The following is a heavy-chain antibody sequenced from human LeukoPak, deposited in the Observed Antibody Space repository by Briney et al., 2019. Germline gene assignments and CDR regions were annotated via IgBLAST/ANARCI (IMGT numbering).Heavy chain of an antibody. CDR1: GGTFSSYA. V-gene: IGHV1-46*01. Sequence: ASVKVSCKASGGTFSSYAISWARQAPGQGLEWMGIINPSGGSTSYAQKFQGRVTMTRDTSTSTVYMELSSLRSEDTAVYYCARSIVGAQRVFDYWGQGTLVTVSS. CDR3: ARSIVGAQRVFDY. CDR2: INPSGGST. J-gene: IGHJ4*02. D-gene: IGHD1-26*01.